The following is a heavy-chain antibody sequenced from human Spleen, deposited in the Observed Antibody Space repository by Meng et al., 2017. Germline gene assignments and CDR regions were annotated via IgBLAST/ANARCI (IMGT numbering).Heavy chain of an antibody. CDR1: GFSLSTRGLG. V-gene: IGHV2-5*01. CDR2: RYWNDSE. D-gene: IGHD2-2*01. CDR3: AHSPIVVVPATIGRDDYYYFGMDV. Sequence: SGPTLGNHTQTLTLTCTSTGFSLSTRGLGLGWLRQPPGTVLEWIALRYWNDSERYSPSLKSRLTITKDTSKNHVVLTLTNMGPVDTATSYCAHSPIVVVPATIGRDDYYYFGMDVWGQGTTVTVSS. J-gene: IGHJ6*02.